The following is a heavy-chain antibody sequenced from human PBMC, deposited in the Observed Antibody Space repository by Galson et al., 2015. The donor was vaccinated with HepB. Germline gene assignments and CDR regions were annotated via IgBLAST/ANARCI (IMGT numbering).Heavy chain of an antibody. J-gene: IGHJ6*02. CDR1: GYSFSNFW. CDR2: VDVEISYI. D-gene: IGHD6-19*01. Sequence: QSGAEVKKPGESLRISCQASGYSFSNFWISWVRQVPGKGLEWMGRVDVEISYINYNPSFRGHVTISTDESLATAYLSWNSLKASDTALYYCVRHGDHRLDRFHMEVWGQGGAVTVSS. CDR3: VRHGDHRLDRFHMEV. V-gene: IGHV5-10-1*01.